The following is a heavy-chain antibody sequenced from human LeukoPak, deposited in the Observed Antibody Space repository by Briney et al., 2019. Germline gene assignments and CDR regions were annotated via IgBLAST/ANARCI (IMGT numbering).Heavy chain of an antibody. CDR2: ISSSSSYT. D-gene: IGHD3-9*01. V-gene: IGHV3-21*01. CDR1: GFTFSSYS. CDR3: ARSRDDWLSH. J-gene: IGHJ4*02. Sequence: GGSLRLSCAASGFTFSSYSMNWVRQAPGKGLEWVSSISSSSSYTYYADSVKGRFTISRDNAKNSLYLQMNSLRAEDTAVYYCARSRDDWLSHWGQGTLVTVSS.